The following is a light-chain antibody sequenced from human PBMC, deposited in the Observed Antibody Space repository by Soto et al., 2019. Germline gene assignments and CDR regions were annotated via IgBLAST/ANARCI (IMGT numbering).Light chain of an antibody. Sequence: QSALTQPASVSGSPGQSITISCTGTSNDVGGFNYVSWYQQYPGKAPKLIIYEVRNRPSGVSNRFSGSKSGNTASLTISGLQAEDEADYYCSSYTSISTVVFGGGTKVTVL. J-gene: IGLJ3*02. CDR1: SNDVGGFNY. CDR2: EVR. CDR3: SSYTSISTVV. V-gene: IGLV2-14*01.